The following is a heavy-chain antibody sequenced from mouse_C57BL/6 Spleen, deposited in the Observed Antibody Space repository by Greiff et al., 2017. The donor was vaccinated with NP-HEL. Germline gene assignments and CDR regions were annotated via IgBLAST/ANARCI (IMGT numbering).Heavy chain of an antibody. Sequence: EVQRVESEGGLVQPGSSMKLSCTASGFTFSDYYMAWVRQVPEKGLEWVANINYDGSSTYYLDSLKSRFIISRDNAKNILYLQMSSLKSEDTATYYCARVLYGYDVGYYYAMDYWGQGTSVTVSS. V-gene: IGHV5-16*01. D-gene: IGHD2-2*01. CDR1: GFTFSDYY. CDR3: ARVLYGYDVGYYYAMDY. CDR2: INYDGSST. J-gene: IGHJ4*01.